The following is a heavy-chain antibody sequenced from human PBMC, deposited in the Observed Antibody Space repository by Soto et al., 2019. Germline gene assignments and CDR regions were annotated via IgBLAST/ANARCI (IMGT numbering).Heavy chain of an antibody. CDR1: GGSISSGGYY. J-gene: IGHJ4*02. CDR2: IYYSGST. D-gene: IGHD5-18*01. Sequence: SETLSLTCTVSGGSISSGGYYWSWIRQHPGKGLEWIGYIYYSGSTYYNPSLKSRVTISVDTSKNQFSLKLSSVTAADTAVYYCATEDTAMVKEFDYWGQGTLVTVSS. CDR3: ATEDTAMVKEFDY. V-gene: IGHV4-31*03.